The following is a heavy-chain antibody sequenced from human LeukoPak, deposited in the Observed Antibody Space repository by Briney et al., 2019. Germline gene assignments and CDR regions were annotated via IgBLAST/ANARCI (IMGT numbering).Heavy chain of an antibody. J-gene: IGHJ4*02. Sequence: PSETLSLTCTVSGGSISSSSYYWGWLHQPPGKGLEWIGSIYYSGSTYYNPSLKSRVTISVDTSKNQFSLKLSSVTAADTAVYYCARDPTYYYGSGSFGWGQGTLVTVSS. CDR1: GGSISSSSYY. V-gene: IGHV4-39*07. CDR2: IYYSGST. CDR3: ARDPTYYYGSGSFG. D-gene: IGHD3-10*01.